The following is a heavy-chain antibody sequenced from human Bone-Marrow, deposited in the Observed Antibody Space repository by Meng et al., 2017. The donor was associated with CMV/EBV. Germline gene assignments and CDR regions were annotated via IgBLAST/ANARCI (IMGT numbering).Heavy chain of an antibody. Sequence: ASVKVSCKASGYTFTSYYMLWVRQAPGQGLEWMGIINPSGGSTSYAQKLQGRVTMTRDTSTSTVYMELSSLRSEDTAVYYCARVRDSMVMYYYYGMDVWGQGTTVTVSS. J-gene: IGHJ6*02. CDR1: GYTFTSYY. CDR3: ARVRDSMVMYYYYGMDV. CDR2: INPSGGST. D-gene: IGHD5-18*01. V-gene: IGHV1-46*01.